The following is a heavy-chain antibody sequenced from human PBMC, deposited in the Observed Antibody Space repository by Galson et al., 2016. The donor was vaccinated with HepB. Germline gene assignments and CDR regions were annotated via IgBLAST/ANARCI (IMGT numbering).Heavy chain of an antibody. CDR1: GFTFSNSW. CDR3: GAEEAVGDITDGWVS. J-gene: IGHJ5*02. V-gene: IGHV3-7*03. Sequence: SLRLSCAASGFTFSNSWMNWVRQAPGKGLEWVANIQPDGREKYYVDSVRGRFTNSRDNAKNSLYLQMDSLRADDTAVYYCGAEEAVGDITDGWVSWGQGTLVTVSS. CDR2: IQPDGREK. D-gene: IGHD1-26*01.